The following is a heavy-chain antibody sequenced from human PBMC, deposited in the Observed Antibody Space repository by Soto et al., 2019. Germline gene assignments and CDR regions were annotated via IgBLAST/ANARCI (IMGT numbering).Heavy chain of an antibody. CDR2: ISSSGVST. J-gene: IGHJ6*02. CDR3: AKGRSGGWYGYGMDV. V-gene: IGHV3-23*01. D-gene: IGHD6-19*01. Sequence: EVQLLESGGGLVQPGGSLRLSCAASGFTFRSYALSWVRQAPGKGLEWVSAISSSGVSTYYADSVKGRFTMSRDNSKNTLYLQMNSLRAEDTAVYYCAKGRSGGWYGYGMDVWGQGTTVTVSS. CDR1: GFTFRSYA.